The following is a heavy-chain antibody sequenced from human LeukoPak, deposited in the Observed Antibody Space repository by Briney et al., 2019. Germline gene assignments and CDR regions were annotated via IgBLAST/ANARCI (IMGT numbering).Heavy chain of an antibody. D-gene: IGHD2-2*01. Sequence: GASVNVSCKASGYTFTGYYMHWVRQAPGQGLEWMGWINPNSGGTNYAQKFQGRVTMTRDTSISTAYMELSRLRPDDTAVYYCARRGYCSSTSCYGINMDVWGKGTTVTVSS. CDR3: ARRGYCSSTSCYGINMDV. CDR1: GYTFTGYY. J-gene: IGHJ6*03. V-gene: IGHV1-2*02. CDR2: INPNSGGT.